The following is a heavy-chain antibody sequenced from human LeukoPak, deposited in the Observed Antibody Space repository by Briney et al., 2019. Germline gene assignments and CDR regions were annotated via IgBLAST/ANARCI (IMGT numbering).Heavy chain of an antibody. CDR3: ARGTSRTSPLTGYYRGYFDY. D-gene: IGHD3-9*01. V-gene: IGHV3-66*02. J-gene: IGHJ4*02. Sequence: TGGSLRLSCAASGFTVSSNYMSWVRQAPGKGLEWVSPIYSGGSTYYTDSVKGRFTISRDNSKKTLYLQMNSLRAEDTAVYYCARGTSRTSPLTGYYRGYFDYWGQGTLVTVSS. CDR1: GFTVSSNY. CDR2: IYSGGST.